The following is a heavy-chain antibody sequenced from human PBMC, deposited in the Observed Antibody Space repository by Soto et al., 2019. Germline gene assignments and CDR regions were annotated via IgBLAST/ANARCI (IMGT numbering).Heavy chain of an antibody. D-gene: IGHD3-9*01. CDR1: GGSISSGGYY. V-gene: IGHV4-31*03. CDR3: ARAGDNILTGYDLAY. J-gene: IGHJ4*02. Sequence: SETLSLTCTVSGGSISSGGYYWSWIRQHPGKGLEWIGYIYYSGSTYYNPSLKSRVTISVDTSKNQFSLKLSSVTAADTAVYYCARAGDNILTGYDLAYWGQGTLVTVSS. CDR2: IYYSGST.